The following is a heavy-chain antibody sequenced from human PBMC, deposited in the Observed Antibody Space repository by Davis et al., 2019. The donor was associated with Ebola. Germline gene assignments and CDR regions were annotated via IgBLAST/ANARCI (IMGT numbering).Heavy chain of an antibody. J-gene: IGHJ3*02. CDR2: ISASNGNT. D-gene: IGHD1-26*01. CDR1: RYTSNNYA. V-gene: IGHV1-18*01. CDR3: ARTSIVGTTTTASDI. Sequence: ASVNVSCMASRYTSNNYAISWVRQAPGQGLEWMGWISASNGNTNYAQILQGRVTMTTDTSTGTAYMELRSLRSDDTAVYFCARTSIVGTTTTASDIWGQGTKVTVSS.